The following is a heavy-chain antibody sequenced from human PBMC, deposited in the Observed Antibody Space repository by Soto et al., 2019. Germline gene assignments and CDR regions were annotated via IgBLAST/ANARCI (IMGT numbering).Heavy chain of an antibody. D-gene: IGHD2-15*01. CDR3: AKRRGAGGHFDY. V-gene: IGHV3-23*01. CDR2: VSIGGST. J-gene: IGHJ4*02. CDR1: GFAFSSYA. Sequence: GGSLRLSCAASGFAFSSYAMGWFRQGPGKGLEWVAVVSIGGSTHYADSVRGRFTISRDNSKNTLSLQMNSLTAEDTAVYFCAKRRGAGGHFDYWGQGALVTVSS.